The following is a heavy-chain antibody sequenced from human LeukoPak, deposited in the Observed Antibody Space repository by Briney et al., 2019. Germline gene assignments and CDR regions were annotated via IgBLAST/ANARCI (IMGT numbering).Heavy chain of an antibody. D-gene: IGHD4-17*01. V-gene: IGHV4-59*01. J-gene: IGHJ3*01. CDR1: GGSISSYY. CDR3: ARGDRLRRLAFDF. CDR2: IYYSGST. Sequence: PSETLSLTCTVSGGSISSYYWSWIRQPPGKGLEWIGYIYYSGSTNYNPSLKSRVTISVDTSKNQFSLKLSSVTAADTAVYYCARGDRLRRLAFDFWGQGTMVTVSS.